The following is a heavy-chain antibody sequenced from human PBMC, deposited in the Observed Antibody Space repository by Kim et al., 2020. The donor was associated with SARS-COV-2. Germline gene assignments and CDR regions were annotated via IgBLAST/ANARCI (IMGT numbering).Heavy chain of an antibody. D-gene: IGHD6-13*01. V-gene: IGHV3-64D*06. CDR2: ISSNGGST. J-gene: IGHJ4*02. CDR1: GFTFSSYA. Sequence: GGSLRLSCSASGFTFSSYAMHWVRQAPGKGLEYVSAISSNGGSTYYADSVKGRFTISRDNSKNTLYLQMSSLRAEDTAVYYCVKVSRGIAAAGAFDYWGQGTLVTVSS. CDR3: VKVSRGIAAAGAFDY.